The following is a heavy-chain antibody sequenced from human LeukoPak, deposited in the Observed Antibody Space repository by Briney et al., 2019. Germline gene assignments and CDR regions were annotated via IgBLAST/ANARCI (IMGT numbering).Heavy chain of an antibody. D-gene: IGHD5-18*01. CDR1: GGSFSGYY. J-gene: IGHJ4*02. V-gene: IGHV4-34*01. Sequence: SETLSLTCAVYGGSFSGYYWSWIRQPPGKGLEWIGEINHSGSTNYNPSLKSRVTISVDTSKNQFSLKLSSVTAADTAVYYCARDLHSYGQRGFDYWGQGTLVTVSS. CDR2: INHSGST. CDR3: ARDLHSYGQRGFDY.